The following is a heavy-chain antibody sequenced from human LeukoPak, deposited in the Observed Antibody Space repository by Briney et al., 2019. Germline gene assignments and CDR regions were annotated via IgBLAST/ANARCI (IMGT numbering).Heavy chain of an antibody. CDR1: GFTFSSYA. CDR3: ARDDNYYDSSGYSQATDAFDI. V-gene: IGHV3-23*01. J-gene: IGHJ3*02. CDR2: ISGSGGST. D-gene: IGHD3-22*01. Sequence: GGSLRLSCAASGFTFSSYAMSWVRQAPGKGLEWVSAISGSGGSTYYADSVKGRFTISRDNSKNTLYLQMNSLRAEDTAVYYCARDDNYYDSSGYSQATDAFDIWGQGTMVTVSS.